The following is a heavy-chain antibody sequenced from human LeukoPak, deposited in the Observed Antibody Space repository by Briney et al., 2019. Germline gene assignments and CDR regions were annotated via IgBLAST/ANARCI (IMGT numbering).Heavy chain of an antibody. CDR3: ARDLSMVRGVIDY. J-gene: IGHJ4*02. Sequence: GGSLRLSCAASGFTFSSYEMNWVRQAPGKGLEWVSYISSSGSTIYYADSVKGRFTISRDNAKNSLYLQMNSLRAEDTAVYYCARDLSMVRGVIDYWGQGTLVTVSS. CDR2: ISSSGSTI. D-gene: IGHD3-10*01. CDR1: GFTFSSYE. V-gene: IGHV3-48*03.